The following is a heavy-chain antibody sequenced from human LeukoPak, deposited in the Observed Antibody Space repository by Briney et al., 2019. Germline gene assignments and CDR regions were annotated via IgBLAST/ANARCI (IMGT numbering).Heavy chain of an antibody. V-gene: IGHV6-1*01. CDR1: GDSVSSKNGA. CDR3: ARDLGTSGWYTFDF. Sequence: SQTLSLTCAISGDSVSSKNGAWNWIRQSPSGGLEWLGRTYYRSKWYDEYAGSVKGRVTISPDTSKNQFSLHVYSVTPEDTAVYYCARDLGTSGWYTFDFWGQGTLVTVSS. CDR2: TYYRSKWYD. D-gene: IGHD6-19*01. J-gene: IGHJ5*01.